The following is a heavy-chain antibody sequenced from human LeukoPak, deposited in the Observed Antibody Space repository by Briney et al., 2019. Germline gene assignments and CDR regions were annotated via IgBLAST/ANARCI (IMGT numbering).Heavy chain of an antibody. CDR1: GGSFSGYY. CDR2: INHSGST. V-gene: IGHV4-34*01. J-gene: IGHJ4*02. D-gene: IGHD6-13*01. Sequence: TSETLSLTCAVYGGSFSGYYYTWIRQPPGKGLEWIGEINHSGSTTYNPSLNSRVIILVDTSENQFSLKLRSVTAADTAVYYCARGEGLRQLVHIHWGQGTLVTVSS. CDR3: ARGEGLRQLVHIH.